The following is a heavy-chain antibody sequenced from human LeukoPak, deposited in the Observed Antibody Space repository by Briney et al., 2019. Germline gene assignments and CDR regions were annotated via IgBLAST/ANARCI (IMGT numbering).Heavy chain of an antibody. CDR2: IYSGGST. CDR1: GFTVSSNY. D-gene: IGHD2-8*02. Sequence: GGSLRLSCAASGFTVSSNYMSWVRQAPGKGLEWVSVIYSGGSTYYADSVKGRFTISRDNSKNTLYLQMNSLRAEDTAVYYCARGTGALTYYFDYWGQGTLVTVSS. J-gene: IGHJ4*02. CDR3: ARGTGALTYYFDY. V-gene: IGHV3-53*01.